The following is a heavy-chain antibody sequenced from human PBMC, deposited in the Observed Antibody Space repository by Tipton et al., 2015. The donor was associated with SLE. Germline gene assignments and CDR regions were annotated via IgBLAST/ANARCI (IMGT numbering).Heavy chain of an antibody. D-gene: IGHD5-24*01. Sequence: TLSLTCTVSGGSISSSSYYWGWIRQPPGKGLEWIGSTGSTYHSPSLKSRVTISVDTSKNQFSLNLSSVTAADTAVYYCARHWEGWLQPGAFDIWGQGTMVTVSS. CDR3: ARHWEGWLQPGAFDI. CDR1: GGSISSSSYY. CDR2: TGST. V-gene: IGHV4-39*01. J-gene: IGHJ3*02.